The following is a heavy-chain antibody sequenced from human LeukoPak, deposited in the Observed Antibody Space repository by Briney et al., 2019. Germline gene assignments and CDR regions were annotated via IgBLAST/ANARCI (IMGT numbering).Heavy chain of an antibody. CDR1: GVSISSGSYY. V-gene: IGHV4-61*02. D-gene: IGHD3-9*01. Sequence: SETLSLTCTVSGVSISSGSYYWSWIRVPAGKGLEWIGRIHTSGTTNYNSPLKSRVTLSLDTSKNQFSLKLSSLTAADTAVDYCARHDILTGRHFDVWGQGTLVTVSS. CDR3: ARHDILTGRHFDV. CDR2: IHTSGTT. J-gene: IGHJ4*02.